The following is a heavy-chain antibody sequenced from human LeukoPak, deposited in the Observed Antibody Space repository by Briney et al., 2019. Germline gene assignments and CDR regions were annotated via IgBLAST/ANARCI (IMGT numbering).Heavy chain of an antibody. CDR2: INPNSGGT. CDR1: GYTFTGYY. CDR3: ARPPPWQQLVSEDY. V-gene: IGHV1-2*02. Sequence: ASVKVSCKASGYTFTGYYMHWVRQAPGQGLEWMGWINPNSGGTNYAQKFQGRVTMTRDTSISTAYMELSRLRSDDTAVYYCARPPPWQQLVSEDYWGQGTLVTVSS. D-gene: IGHD6-13*01. J-gene: IGHJ4*02.